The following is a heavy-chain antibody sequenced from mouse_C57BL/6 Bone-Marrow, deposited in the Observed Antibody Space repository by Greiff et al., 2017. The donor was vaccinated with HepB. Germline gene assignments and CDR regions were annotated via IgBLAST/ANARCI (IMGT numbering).Heavy chain of an antibody. D-gene: IGHD2-4*01. CDR2: INYDGSST. V-gene: IGHV5-16*01. Sequence: EVQWVESEGGLVQPGSSMKLSCTASGFTFSDYYMAWVRQVPEKGLEWVANINYDGSSTYYLDSLKSRFIISRDNAKNILYLQMSSLKSEDTATYYCAREDYDWYFDVWGTGTTVTVSS. J-gene: IGHJ1*03. CDR3: AREDYDWYFDV. CDR1: GFTFSDYY.